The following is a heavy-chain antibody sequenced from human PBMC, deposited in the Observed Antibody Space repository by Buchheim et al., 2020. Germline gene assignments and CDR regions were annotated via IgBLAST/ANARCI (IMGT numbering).Heavy chain of an antibody. D-gene: IGHD3-10*01. Sequence: QVQLQQWGAGLLKPSETLSLTCAVYGGSFSGYYWSWIRQPPGKGLEWIGEINHSGSTNYNPSLKSRVIITVDNSKKQFSFKLSSVTAADTAVYYCASSAKLYGYYYGMDVWGKGTT. CDR2: INHSGST. V-gene: IGHV4-34*01. J-gene: IGHJ6*04. CDR3: ASSAKLYGYYYGMDV. CDR1: GGSFSGYY.